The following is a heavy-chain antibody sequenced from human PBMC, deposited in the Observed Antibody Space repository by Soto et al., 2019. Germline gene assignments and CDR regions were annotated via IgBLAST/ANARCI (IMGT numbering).Heavy chain of an antibody. CDR1: GFSLSTTGVG. J-gene: IGHJ4*02. CDR2: IYWDDDK. Sequence: QITLKESGPTLVKPTQTLTLTCTFSGFSLSTTGVGVGWIRQPPGKALEWLAIIYWDDDKRSSPSLKSRLTITKDTSNNQVVLTMTNMDPVDTATYYCARESRRFFDCWGQGTLVTVSS. D-gene: IGHD2-2*01. V-gene: IGHV2-5*02. CDR3: ARESRRFFDC.